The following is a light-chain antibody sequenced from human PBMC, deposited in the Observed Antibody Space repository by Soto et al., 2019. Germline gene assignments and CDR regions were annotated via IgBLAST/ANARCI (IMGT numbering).Light chain of an antibody. CDR1: SSDVGGYNY. CDR3: SSYTSSSTEYV. V-gene: IGLV2-14*01. CDR2: DVS. J-gene: IGLJ1*01. Sequence: QSALTQPASVSGSPGQSITISCTGTSSDVGGYNYVSWYQQHPGKAPKLMIYDVSNRPSGVSNRFSGSKSGNTASLTISGLQAADEADYYCSSYTSSSTEYVFGTGTKLTVL.